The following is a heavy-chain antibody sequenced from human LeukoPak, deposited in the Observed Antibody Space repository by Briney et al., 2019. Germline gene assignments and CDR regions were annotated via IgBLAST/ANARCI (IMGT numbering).Heavy chain of an antibody. Sequence: GGSLRLSCAASGFTFNTYAMGWVRQAPGKGLEWVSAISSSGGSTYYADSVKGRLAISRDNSKNTLYLQMNSLRAEDTAVYYCAKDLTFDAFDIWGQGTMVTVSS. V-gene: IGHV3-23*01. D-gene: IGHD1-14*01. J-gene: IGHJ3*02. CDR2: ISSSGGST. CDR1: GFTFNTYA. CDR3: AKDLTFDAFDI.